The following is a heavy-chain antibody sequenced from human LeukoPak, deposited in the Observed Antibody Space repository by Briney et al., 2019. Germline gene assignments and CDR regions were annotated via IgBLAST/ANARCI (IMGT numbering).Heavy chain of an antibody. CDR1: GGSISSSSYY. J-gene: IGHJ4*02. D-gene: IGHD2-15*01. CDR3: AVEVGASNTDY. CDR2: IYYSGST. V-gene: IGHV4-39*01. Sequence: PSETLSLTCTVSGGSISSSSYYWGWIRQPPGKGLEWIGSIYYSGSTYYNPSLKSRVTISVDTSKNQFSLKLSSVTAAVTAVYYCAVEVGASNTDYWGQGTLVTVSS.